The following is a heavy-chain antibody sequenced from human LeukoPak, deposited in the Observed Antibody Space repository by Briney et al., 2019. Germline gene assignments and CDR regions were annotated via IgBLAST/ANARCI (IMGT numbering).Heavy chain of an antibody. CDR2: ISSSSSYT. J-gene: IGHJ3*02. CDR3: ARGGYCSSSICYSLNAFDI. D-gene: IGHD2-2*01. V-gene: IGHV3-11*06. Sequence: PGGSLRLSCAASGFTFSDYYMSWIRQAPGKGLEWVSYISSSSSYTNYADSVKGRFTISRDNAKNSLYLQMNSLRAEDTAVYYCARGGYCSSSICYSLNAFDIWGQGTMFTVSS. CDR1: GFTFSDYY.